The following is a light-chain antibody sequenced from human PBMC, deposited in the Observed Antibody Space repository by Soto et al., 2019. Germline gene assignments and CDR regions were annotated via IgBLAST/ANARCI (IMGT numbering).Light chain of an antibody. CDR2: DAS. CDR3: QQYYSYPRT. V-gene: IGKV1-8*01. CDR1: QGISSY. J-gene: IGKJ3*01. Sequence: AIRMTQSPSSLSASTGDRVTITCRASQGISSYLAWYQQKPGKAPKLLIYDASTLQSGVPSRFSGSGSGTDFTLTISCLQSEDFATYYCQQYYSYPRTFGPGTKVDIK.